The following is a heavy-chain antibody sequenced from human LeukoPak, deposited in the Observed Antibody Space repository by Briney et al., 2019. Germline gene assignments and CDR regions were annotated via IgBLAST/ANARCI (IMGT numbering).Heavy chain of an antibody. V-gene: IGHV3-30*02. CDR1: GFTFSSYG. J-gene: IGHJ6*02. D-gene: IGHD3-10*01. CDR2: IRYDGSNK. CDR3: AKESPFGRGMDV. Sequence: GGSLRLSCAASGFTFSSYGMHWIREAPGKGLEWVAFIRYDGSNKYYADSVKGRFTISRDNSKNTLYLQMNSLRAEDTAVYYCAKESPFGRGMDVWGQGTTVTVSS.